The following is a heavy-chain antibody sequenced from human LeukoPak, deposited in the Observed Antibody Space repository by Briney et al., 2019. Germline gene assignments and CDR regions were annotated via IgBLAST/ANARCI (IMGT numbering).Heavy chain of an antibody. CDR1: GGSFSGYY. D-gene: IGHD1-14*01. CDR3: ARAGRFIGTTIYYYGMDV. Sequence: SETLSLTCAVYGGSFSGYYWSWIRQPPGKGLEWIGEINHSGSTNYNPSLKSRVTISVDTSKNQFSLKLSSVTAADTAVYYCARAGRFIGTTIYYYGMDVWGQGTTVTVSS. J-gene: IGHJ6*02. V-gene: IGHV4-34*01. CDR2: INHSGST.